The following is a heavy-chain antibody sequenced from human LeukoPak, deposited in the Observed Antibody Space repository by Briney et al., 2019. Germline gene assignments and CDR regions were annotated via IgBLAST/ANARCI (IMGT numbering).Heavy chain of an antibody. CDR1: GFTFSSYS. D-gene: IGHD3-10*01. V-gene: IGHV3-74*01. J-gene: IGHJ3*02. CDR3: ARASVRDAFDI. Sequence: PGGSLRLSCAASGFTFSSYSMNWVRQAPGKGLVWVSRINSDGSSTSYADSVKGRFTISRDNAKNTLYLQMNSLRAEDTAVYYCARASVRDAFDIWGQGTMVTVSS. CDR2: INSDGSST.